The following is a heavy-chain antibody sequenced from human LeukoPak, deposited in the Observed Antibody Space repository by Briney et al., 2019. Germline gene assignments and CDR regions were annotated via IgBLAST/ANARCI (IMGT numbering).Heavy chain of an antibody. CDR2: IYHSGNT. J-gene: IGHJ4*02. CDR3: ARRPGSFTFDY. V-gene: IGHV4-4*02. D-gene: IGHD2-2*01. CDR1: GGSISSSNW. Sequence: PSETLSLTCAVSGGSISSSNWWSWVRQPPGTGLEWIGEIYHSGNTNYNPSLKSRATLSVDKSKNQFSLKLSSVTAAGTAVYYCARRPGSFTFDYWGQGTLVTVSS.